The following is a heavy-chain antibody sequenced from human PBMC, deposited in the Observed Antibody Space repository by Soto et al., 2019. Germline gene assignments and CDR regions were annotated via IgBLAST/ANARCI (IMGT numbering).Heavy chain of an antibody. CDR1: GFTFSNYW. Sequence: SLLLSCAASGFTFSNYWMHWVRPAPGKGLVWVSRINSDGGSTYYADSVKGRFTISRDNAKNTLYLQMNSLRAEDTALYYCARQGFESWGQGTPVTVSS. CDR2: INSDGGST. J-gene: IGHJ4*02. CDR3: ARQGFES. V-gene: IGHV3-74*01.